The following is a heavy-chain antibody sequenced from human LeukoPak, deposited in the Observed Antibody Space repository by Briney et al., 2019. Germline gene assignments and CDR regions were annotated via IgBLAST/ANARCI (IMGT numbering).Heavy chain of an antibody. CDR3: AKGNAVAATDY. CDR1: GLTFSSYA. CDR2: INGSGVST. Sequence: PGGSLRLSCAASGLTFSSYAMAWVRQAPGKGLEWVSTINGSGVSTYYGDSVKGRFTISRDNSKNTLYLQMNSLRAEDTAVYYCAKGNAVAATDYWGQGTLVTVSS. V-gene: IGHV3-23*01. J-gene: IGHJ4*02. D-gene: IGHD6-19*01.